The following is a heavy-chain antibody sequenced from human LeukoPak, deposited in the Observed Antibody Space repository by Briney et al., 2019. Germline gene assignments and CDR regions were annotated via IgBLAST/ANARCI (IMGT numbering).Heavy chain of an antibody. V-gene: IGHV3-23*01. D-gene: IGHD6-19*01. CDR2: ISGSGDST. CDR3: ARRLGIAVAGAFDY. Sequence: GGSLRLSCAASGFTFSSYAMSWVRQAPGKGPEWVSGISGSGDSTYYADSVKGRFTISRDNSKNPLYLQMNSLRGEDTAVYYCARRLGIAVAGAFDYWGQGTLVTVSS. CDR1: GFTFSSYA. J-gene: IGHJ4*02.